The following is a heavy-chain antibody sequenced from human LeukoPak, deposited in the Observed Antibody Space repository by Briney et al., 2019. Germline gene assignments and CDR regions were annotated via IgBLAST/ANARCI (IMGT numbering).Heavy chain of an antibody. D-gene: IGHD5-12*01. CDR1: GFTFSSYG. Sequence: GRSLRLSCAASGFTFSSYGMYWVRQAPGKGLEWVAIIWYDGSKKYYGDSVKGRFTVSRDNSKNTLYLQMNSLRAEDTAVYYCAMYSGSDWELNYWGQGTLVTVSS. V-gene: IGHV3-33*08. CDR2: IWYDGSKK. CDR3: AMYSGSDWELNY. J-gene: IGHJ4*02.